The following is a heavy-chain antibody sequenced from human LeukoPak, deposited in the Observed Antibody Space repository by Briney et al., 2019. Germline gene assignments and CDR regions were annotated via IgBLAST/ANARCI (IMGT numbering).Heavy chain of an antibody. J-gene: IGHJ5*02. D-gene: IGHD3-3*01. CDR2: INPNSGGT. CDR1: GYTFTGYY. Sequence: GASVKVSCKASGYTFTGYYMHWVRQAPGQGLEWMGWINPNSGGTNYAQKFQGRVTMTRDTSISTAYMELSRLRSDDPAVYYCARVATIFGVVIFPNWFDPWGQGTLVTVSS. V-gene: IGHV1-2*02. CDR3: ARVATIFGVVIFPNWFDP.